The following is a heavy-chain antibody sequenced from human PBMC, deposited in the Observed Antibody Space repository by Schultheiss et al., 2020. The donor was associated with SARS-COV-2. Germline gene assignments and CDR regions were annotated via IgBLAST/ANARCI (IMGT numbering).Heavy chain of an antibody. CDR1: GFTFSSYA. Sequence: GGSLRLSCAASGFTFSSYAMSWVRQAPGEGLQWVSAISGSGGSTYYADSVKGRFTISRDNSKNTVYLQMSSLRAEDTAVYYCAKRQTYYGAALDYWGQGTLVTVSS. V-gene: IGHV3-23*01. CDR3: AKRQTYYGAALDY. J-gene: IGHJ4*02. CDR2: ISGSGGST. D-gene: IGHD4-17*01.